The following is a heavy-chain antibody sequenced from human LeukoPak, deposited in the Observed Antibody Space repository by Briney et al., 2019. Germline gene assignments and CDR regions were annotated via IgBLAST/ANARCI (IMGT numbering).Heavy chain of an antibody. CDR2: IYYSGST. J-gene: IGHJ4*02. D-gene: IGHD3-9*01. V-gene: IGHV4-61*01. Sequence: PSETLSLTCTVSGGSVSSGSYYWSWIRQPPGKGLEWIGYIYYSGSTNYNPSLKSRVTISVDTSKNQFSLKLSSVTAADTAVYYCARGGHDILTGYYFFDYWGQGTLVTVSS. CDR3: ARGGHDILTGYYFFDY. CDR1: GGSVSSGSYY.